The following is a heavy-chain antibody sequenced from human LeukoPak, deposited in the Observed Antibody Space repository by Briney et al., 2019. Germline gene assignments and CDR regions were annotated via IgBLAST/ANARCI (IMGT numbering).Heavy chain of an antibody. CDR2: ISGRSTYI. CDR3: ARGLGTTVTNEYYYDSSGYYDGGLDY. V-gene: IGHV3-21*01. J-gene: IGHJ4*02. D-gene: IGHD3-22*01. CDR1: GFTFSSYT. Sequence: GGSLRLSCSASGFTFSSYTMNWVRQAPGKGLGWVSSISGRSTYIFYADSVKGRFTISRDNAKNSLSLQTNSLRAEDTAVYYCARGLGTTVTNEYYYDSSGYYDGGLDYWGQGTLVTVSS.